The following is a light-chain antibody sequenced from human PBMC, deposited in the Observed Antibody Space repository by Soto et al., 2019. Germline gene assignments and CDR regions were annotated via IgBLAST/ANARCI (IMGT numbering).Light chain of an antibody. CDR3: QQYKNWPLT. CDR1: QSVSSN. Sequence: EIVMTQSPATLSVSPGERATLSCRASQSVSSNFAWYQQKPGQAPRLLIYGVSTRATGISARFSGSGSGTEFTLTISSLQSEDVAVYYCQQYKNWPLTFGGGTKVEIK. V-gene: IGKV3-15*01. J-gene: IGKJ4*01. CDR2: GVS.